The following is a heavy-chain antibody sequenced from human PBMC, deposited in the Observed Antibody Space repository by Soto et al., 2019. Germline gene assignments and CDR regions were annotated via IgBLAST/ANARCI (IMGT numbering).Heavy chain of an antibody. J-gene: IGHJ6*03. CDR3: ARRARPDFYYMDV. Sequence: PGGLQRLSYAASGFNLRGYAMDWVRKATGKGLEYVSGISSNGVGTYYANSVQGRFTISRDNSKNTVYLQMGSLRPEDMAVYYCARRARPDFYYMDVWGKGTTVTVSS. CDR2: ISSNGVGT. D-gene: IGHD6-6*01. V-gene: IGHV3-64*01. CDR1: GFNLRGYA.